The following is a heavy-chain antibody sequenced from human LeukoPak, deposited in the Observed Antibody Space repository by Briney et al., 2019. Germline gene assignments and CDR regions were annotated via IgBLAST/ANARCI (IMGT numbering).Heavy chain of an antibody. Sequence: NTSESLSLTCAVSGGSISSSYWWSWVRQPPGKGLEWIGEIYHSGSTNYNPSLKSRVTISVDKSKNQFSLKLRSVTAADTAVYYCARGGYGDPFDYWGQGTLVTVSS. CDR1: GGSISSSYW. V-gene: IGHV4-4*02. CDR3: ARGGYGDPFDY. CDR2: IYHSGST. J-gene: IGHJ4*02. D-gene: IGHD4-17*01.